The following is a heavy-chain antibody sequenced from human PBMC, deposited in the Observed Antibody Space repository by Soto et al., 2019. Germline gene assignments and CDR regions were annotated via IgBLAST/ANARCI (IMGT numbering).Heavy chain of an antibody. D-gene: IGHD4-4*01. CDR3: ARGYSRGYYYYGMDV. CDR2: IYHSGST. CDR1: GGSISSSNW. J-gene: IGHJ6*02. V-gene: IGHV4-4*02. Sequence: ASETLSLTCAVSGGSISSSNWWSWVRQPPGKGLEWIGEIYHSGSTNYNPSLKSRVTISVDKSKNQFSLKLSSVTAADTAVYYCARGYSRGYYYYGMDVWGQGTTVTVSS.